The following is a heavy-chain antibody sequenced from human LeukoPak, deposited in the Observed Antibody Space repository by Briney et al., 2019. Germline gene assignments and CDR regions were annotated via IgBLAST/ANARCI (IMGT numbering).Heavy chain of an antibody. J-gene: IGHJ4*02. Sequence: SETLSLTCTVSGDSITSGGYYWGWIRQPPGKGLEWIGSIYHSGSTYYNPSLKSRVTISVDTSKNQFFLELSSVTAADTAVFYCARGISVYSSYVFDYWGQGTLVTVSS. CDR1: GDSITSGGYY. CDR3: ARGISVYSSYVFDY. D-gene: IGHD5-12*01. V-gene: IGHV4-39*07. CDR2: IYHSGST.